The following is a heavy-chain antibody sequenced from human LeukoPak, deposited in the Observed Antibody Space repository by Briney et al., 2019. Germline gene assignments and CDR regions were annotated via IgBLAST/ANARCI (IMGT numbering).Heavy chain of an antibody. J-gene: IGHJ3*02. CDR3: ASGGYSSGWYRSFDI. CDR1: GASISSSDYY. V-gene: IGHV4-39*01. Sequence: SETLSLTCTVSGASISSSDYYWGWIRQPPGKGLEWIGSLYSGGLTYYNPSLKSRVTISVDTSKNQFSLKVTPVTAADTAVYSCASGGYSSGWYRSFDIWGQWTVVTVSS. D-gene: IGHD6-19*01. CDR2: LYSGGLT.